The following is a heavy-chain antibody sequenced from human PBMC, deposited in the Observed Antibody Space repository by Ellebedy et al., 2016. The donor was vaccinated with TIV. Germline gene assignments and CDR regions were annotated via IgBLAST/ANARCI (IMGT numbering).Heavy chain of an antibody. V-gene: IGHV3-23*01. CDR3: AKQGSSHDYGDRVGADY. J-gene: IGHJ4*02. CDR2: ISGSGGST. CDR1: GFTFSSYA. Sequence: GESLKISXAASGFTFSSYAMSWVRQAPGKGLEWVSAISGSGGSTYYADSVKGRFTISRDNSKNTLYLQMNSLRAEDTAVYYCAKQGSSHDYGDRVGADYWGQGTLVTVSS. D-gene: IGHD4-17*01.